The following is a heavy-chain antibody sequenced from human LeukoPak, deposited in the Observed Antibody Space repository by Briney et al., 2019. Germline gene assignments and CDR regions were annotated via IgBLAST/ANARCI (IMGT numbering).Heavy chain of an antibody. Sequence: SETLSLTCTVSGGSISSSIYYWGWIRQPPGKGLEWIGSIYYSGSTYYNPSLKSRVTISVDTSKNQFSLKLSSVTAADTAVYYCARQLGYCSSTSCYADKVDYWGQGNLVTVSS. V-gene: IGHV4-39*01. CDR1: GGSISSSIYY. CDR2: IYYSGST. CDR3: ARQLGYCSSTSCYADKVDY. J-gene: IGHJ4*02. D-gene: IGHD2-2*01.